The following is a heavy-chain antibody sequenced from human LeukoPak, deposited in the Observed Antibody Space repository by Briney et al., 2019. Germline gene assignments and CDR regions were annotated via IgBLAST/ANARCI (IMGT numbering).Heavy chain of an antibody. CDR3: ARTRVGRGNYYDSSGYYLGY. Sequence: GASVKVSCKASGYTFTSYGISWVRQAPGQGLEWMGWISAYNGNTNYAQKLQGRVTMTTDTSTSTAYMELRSLRSDDTAVYYCARTRVGRGNYYDSSGYYLGYWGQGTLVTVSS. CDR2: ISAYNGNT. CDR1: GYTFTSYG. V-gene: IGHV1-18*01. J-gene: IGHJ4*02. D-gene: IGHD3-22*01.